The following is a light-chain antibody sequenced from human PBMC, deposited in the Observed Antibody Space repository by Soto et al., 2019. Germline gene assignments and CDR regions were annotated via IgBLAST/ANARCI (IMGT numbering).Light chain of an antibody. Sequence: EIVMTQSPATLSVSPGERATLSCRASQSVGSKLAWYQQKPGQAPRLLIYDASTRATGIPARFSGSGSGTEFTLIISSLQSEDFAVYYCQQYNNSPPLTFGGGTKVEIK. CDR3: QQYNNSPPLT. V-gene: IGKV3-15*01. CDR1: QSVGSK. J-gene: IGKJ4*01. CDR2: DAS.